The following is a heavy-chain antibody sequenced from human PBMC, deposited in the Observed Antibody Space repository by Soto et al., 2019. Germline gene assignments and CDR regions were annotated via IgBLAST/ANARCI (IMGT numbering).Heavy chain of an antibody. CDR2: ISSDETKK. CDR1: GFIFTNYG. D-gene: IGHD2-21*02. CDR3: AKDRDLAH. Sequence: QVQLVESGGGVVQPGRSLRLSCAASGFIFTNYGMHWVRQAPGKGLEWVAVISSDETKKYFADSVKGRFTISRDNSKNTLYLQMNNLRAEDTAVYYCAKDRDLAHWGQGTLVTVSS. J-gene: IGHJ4*02. V-gene: IGHV3-30*18.